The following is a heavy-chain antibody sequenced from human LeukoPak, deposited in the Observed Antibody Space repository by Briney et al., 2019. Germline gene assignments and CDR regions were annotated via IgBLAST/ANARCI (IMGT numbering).Heavy chain of an antibody. CDR3: ARGRTDWRRRTATSRNFDY. V-gene: IGHV4-34*01. CDR1: GGSFSGYY. CDR2: INHSGST. Sequence: PSETLSLTCAVYGGSFSGYYWSWIRQPPGKGLDWIGEINHSGSTNYNPSLKSRVTISVDTSKNQFSLKLSSVTAADTAVYYCARGRTDWRRRTATSRNFDYWGQGTLVTVSS. D-gene: IGHD3-9*01. J-gene: IGHJ4*02.